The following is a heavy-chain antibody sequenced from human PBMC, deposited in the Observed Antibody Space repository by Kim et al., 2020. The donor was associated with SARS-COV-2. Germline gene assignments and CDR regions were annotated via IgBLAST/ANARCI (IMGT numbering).Heavy chain of an antibody. CDR1: GYTFTSYG. CDR2: ISAYNGNT. V-gene: IGHV1-18*01. Sequence: ASVKVSCKASGYTFTSYGISWVRQAPGQGLEWMGWISAYNGNTNYAQKLQGRVTMTTDTSTSTAYMELRSLRSDDTAVYYCARLGPWDIGFRFDAFDIWGQGTMVTVSS. J-gene: IGHJ3*02. D-gene: IGHD2-15*01. CDR3: ARLGPWDIGFRFDAFDI.